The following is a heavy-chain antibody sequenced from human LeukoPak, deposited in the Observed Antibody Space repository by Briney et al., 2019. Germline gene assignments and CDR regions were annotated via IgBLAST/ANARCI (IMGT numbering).Heavy chain of an antibody. D-gene: IGHD5-18*01. CDR3: ARGRRQLCDY. Sequence: PSETLSLTCAVYGGSFSGYYWSWIRQPPGKGLEWIGEINHSGSTNYNPPLKSRVTISVDTSKNQFSLKLSSVTAADTAVYYCARGRRQLCDYWGQGTLVTVSS. J-gene: IGHJ4*02. CDR2: INHSGST. V-gene: IGHV4-34*01. CDR1: GGSFSGYY.